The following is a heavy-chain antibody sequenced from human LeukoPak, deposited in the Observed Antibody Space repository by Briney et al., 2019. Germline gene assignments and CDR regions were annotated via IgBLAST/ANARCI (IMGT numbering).Heavy chain of an antibody. Sequence: PSETLSLTCTVSGDSISSGTYYWTWIRQPAGKGLEWIGRISRSGSTNYNPSLKRRVTISVDTSKNQFSLELRSVAAADTAVYYCARPPHSSSSAWGQGTLVTVSS. CDR2: ISRSGST. CDR1: GDSISSGTYY. D-gene: IGHD6-6*01. J-gene: IGHJ5*02. V-gene: IGHV4-61*02. CDR3: ARPPHSSSSA.